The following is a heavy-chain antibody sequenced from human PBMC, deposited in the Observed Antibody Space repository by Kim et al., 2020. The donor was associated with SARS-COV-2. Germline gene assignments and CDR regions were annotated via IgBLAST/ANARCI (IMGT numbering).Heavy chain of an antibody. V-gene: IGHV4-39*07. J-gene: IGHJ4*02. Sequence: KSRVTISVDTSKNQFSLKLSSVIAADTAVYYCARDFYGSGSYYNEYCFDYWGQGTLVTVSS. D-gene: IGHD3-10*01. CDR3: ARDFYGSGSYYNEYCFDY.